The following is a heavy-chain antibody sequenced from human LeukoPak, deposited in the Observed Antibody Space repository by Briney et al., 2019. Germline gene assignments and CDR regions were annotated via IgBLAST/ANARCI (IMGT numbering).Heavy chain of an antibody. D-gene: IGHD1-26*01. J-gene: IGHJ3*02. V-gene: IGHV3-7*01. CDR3: AKDRWELINAFDI. Sequence: GSLRLSCAASGFTVSSYSMNWVRQAPGKGLEWVANIKQDGSEEYYVDSVKGRFTISRANYKNTLYLQMKSLRAEDTAVYYCAKDRWELINAFDIWGQGTMVTVSS. CDR1: GFTVSSYS. CDR2: IKQDGSEE.